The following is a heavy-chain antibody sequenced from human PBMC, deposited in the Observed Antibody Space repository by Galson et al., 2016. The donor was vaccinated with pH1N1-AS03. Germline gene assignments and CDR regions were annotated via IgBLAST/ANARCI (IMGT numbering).Heavy chain of an antibody. V-gene: IGHV2-5*02. CDR1: GFSLSTSGVG. Sequence: PALVKPTQTLTLTCTFSGFSLSTSGVGVGWIRQPPGKALEWHALIYWDDDKRYSPSLKSRLTTTRDTSKNQVVLTMTNMDPVDTATYYCAHRPSSWPYWYFDLWGRGTLVTVSS. CDR3: AHRPSSWPYWYFDL. J-gene: IGHJ2*01. CDR2: IYWDDDK. D-gene: IGHD6-13*01.